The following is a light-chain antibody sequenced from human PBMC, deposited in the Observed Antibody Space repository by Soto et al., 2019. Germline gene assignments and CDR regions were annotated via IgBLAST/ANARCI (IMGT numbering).Light chain of an antibody. CDR1: QGISSY. V-gene: IGKV1-8*01. CDR3: QQYYSSRT. CDR2: AAS. Sequence: AIRMTQSPSSFSASTGDRVTITCRASQGISSYLAWYQQKPGKAPKLLIYAASTLQSGVPSRFSGSGSGTDFTLTISCLQSEDFATYYCQQYYSSRTFGGGTKVDIK. J-gene: IGKJ4*01.